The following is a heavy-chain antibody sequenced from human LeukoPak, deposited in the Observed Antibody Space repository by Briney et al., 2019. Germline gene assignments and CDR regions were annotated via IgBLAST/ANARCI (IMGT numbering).Heavy chain of an antibody. J-gene: IGHJ4*02. CDR3: ARDPGIRGTALDY. CDR2: LNHRGET. CDR1: GTSFSAYY. Sequence: SETLSLTCAVSGTSFSAYYCNWIRQSPEKGMEWIGELNHRGETNYNPSLQSRVTMSVDTSKNQFSLRLTSLTAADTAIYYCARDPGIRGTALDYWGQGTPVTVSS. D-gene: IGHD1-7*01. V-gene: IGHV4-34*01.